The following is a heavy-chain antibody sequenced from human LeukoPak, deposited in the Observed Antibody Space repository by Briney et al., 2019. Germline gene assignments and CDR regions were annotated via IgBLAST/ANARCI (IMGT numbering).Heavy chain of an antibody. CDR2: MWYGESGT. CDR1: GFSLSSYG. D-gene: IGHD5-24*01. V-gene: IGHV3-33*01. Sequence: GGSLRLSCTASGFSLSSYGMHWVRQAPGKGLEWVAVMWYGESGTRYADSVKGRFTISRDNSKNTLCLQMNSLRAEDTAVYYCARSRDGYHHGLLWGQGTLVTVS. CDR3: ARSRDGYHHGLL. J-gene: IGHJ4*02.